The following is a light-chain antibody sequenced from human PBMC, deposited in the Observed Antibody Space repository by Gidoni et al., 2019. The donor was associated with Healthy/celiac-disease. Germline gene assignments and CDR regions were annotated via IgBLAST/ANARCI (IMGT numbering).Light chain of an antibody. CDR2: GAS. CDR1: QSVSSSY. V-gene: IGKV3-20*01. Sequence: DIVFTQSPGTRSLSPGETATLSCRASQSVSSSYLAWYQQNPGQAPRLLIYGASSSATGIPDRFSGSGSGTDFTLTICRLEPEDFAVYYCQQGLTFGGGTKVEIK. CDR3: QQGLT. J-gene: IGKJ4*01.